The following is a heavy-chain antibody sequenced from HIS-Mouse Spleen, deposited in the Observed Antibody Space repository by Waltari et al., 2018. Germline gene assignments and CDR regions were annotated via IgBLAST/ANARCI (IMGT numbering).Heavy chain of an antibody. Sequence: QVQLQESGPGLVKPSETLSLTCTVSGGYISSYYWSWIRQPPGKGLEWIGYYSGSTNYNPSLKSRVTISVDTSKNQFSLKLSSVTAADTAVYYCARLYSSGWYPYHDAFDIWGQGTMVTVSS. CDR3: ARLYSSGWYPYHDAFDI. V-gene: IGHV4-59*01. CDR2: YYSGST. D-gene: IGHD6-19*01. CDR1: GGYISSYY. J-gene: IGHJ3*02.